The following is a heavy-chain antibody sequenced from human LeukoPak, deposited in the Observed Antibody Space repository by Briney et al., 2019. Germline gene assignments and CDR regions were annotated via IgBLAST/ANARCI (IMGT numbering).Heavy chain of an antibody. CDR2: MNPNSGNT. Sequence: ASVKVSCKASGYTFTSYDINWVRQATGQGLEWMGWMNPNSGNTGYAQKFQGRVTMTRNTSISTAYMELSSLRSEDTAVYYCARFVVTMVRGVNWFDPWGQGTLVTVSS. V-gene: IGHV1-8*01. CDR3: ARFVVTMVRGVNWFDP. J-gene: IGHJ5*02. D-gene: IGHD3-10*01. CDR1: GYTFTSYD.